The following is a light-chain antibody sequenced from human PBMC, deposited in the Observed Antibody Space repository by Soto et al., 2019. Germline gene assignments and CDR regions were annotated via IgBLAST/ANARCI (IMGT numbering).Light chain of an antibody. CDR2: GAS. J-gene: IGKJ1*01. V-gene: IGKV3-15*01. CDR1: QSISDT. CDR3: QQYNNWPWK. Sequence: EIVMTQSPATLSVSPGGRATLSCRASQSISDTLAWYQQKPGQAPRLLIYGASTRAPGFPARFSGSGSGTDLTLTISSLQSEDFAVYHCQQYNNWPWKFGQGTKVDIK.